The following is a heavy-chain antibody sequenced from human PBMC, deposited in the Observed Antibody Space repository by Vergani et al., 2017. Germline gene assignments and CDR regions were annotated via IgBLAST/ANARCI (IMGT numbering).Heavy chain of an antibody. V-gene: IGHV3-23*01. CDR3: AKGGWRNDIVVVPAAINFDY. D-gene: IGHD2-2*01. CDR1: GFTFSSYA. J-gene: IGHJ4*02. CDR2: ISGSGGST. Sequence: EVQLLESGGGLVQPGGSLRLSCAASGFTFSSYAMSWVRQAPGKGLEWVSDISGSGGSTYYADSVKGRFTISRDNSKNTLYLQMNILRAEDTAVYYCAKGGWRNDIVVVPAAINFDYWGQGTLVTVSS.